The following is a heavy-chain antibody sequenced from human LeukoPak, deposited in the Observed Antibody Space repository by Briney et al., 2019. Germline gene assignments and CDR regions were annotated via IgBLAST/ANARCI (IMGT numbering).Heavy chain of an antibody. J-gene: IGHJ5*02. CDR1: GFTFTTYW. Sequence: GRPLRLSCAASGFTFTTYWMSWVRQAPGKGLEWVANIKQDGSEKYYVDSVRGRFTISRDNANNSVYLQMDSLRAEDTAVYYCARSYGGWFDPWGQGTLVTVSS. CDR2: IKQDGSEK. D-gene: IGHD3-10*01. CDR3: ARSYGGWFDP. V-gene: IGHV3-7*04.